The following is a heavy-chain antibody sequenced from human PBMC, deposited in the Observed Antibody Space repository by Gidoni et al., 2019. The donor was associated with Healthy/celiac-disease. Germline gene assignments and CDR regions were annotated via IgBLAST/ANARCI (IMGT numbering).Heavy chain of an antibody. J-gene: IGHJ5*02. CDR3: ASGYSGYEAFDP. CDR2: INHSGSN. D-gene: IGHD5-12*01. V-gene: IGHV4-34*01. CDR1: GGSFSGYY. Sequence: QVQLQQCGAGLLKPSETLSLTCAVYGGSFSGYYWSWIRQPPGKVLEWIGEINHSGSNNYNPSIKRRVTISVDTSKNQFSLKLSSVTAADTAVYYCASGYSGYEAFDPWGQGTLVTVSS.